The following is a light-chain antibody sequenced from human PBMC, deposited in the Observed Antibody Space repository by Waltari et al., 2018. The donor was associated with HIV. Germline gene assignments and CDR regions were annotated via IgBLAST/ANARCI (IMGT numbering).Light chain of an antibody. CDR1: SSDVGGYNY. CDR2: EVS. J-gene: IGLJ3*02. Sequence: QSALTQPASVSGSPGQSITISCTGTSSDVGGYNYVSWYHQHPGKAPKLMIYEVSNRPSGVSNRFSGSKSGNTASLTISGLQAEDEADYYCSSYTSSSGRVFGGGTKLTVL. V-gene: IGLV2-14*01. CDR3: SSYTSSSGRV.